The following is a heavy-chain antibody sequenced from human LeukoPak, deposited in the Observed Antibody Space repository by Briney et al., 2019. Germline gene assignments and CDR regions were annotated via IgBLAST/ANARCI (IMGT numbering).Heavy chain of an antibody. D-gene: IGHD2-2*01. Sequence: SVKVSCKASGGTFSSYSISWVRQAPGQGLERMGRIIPIFGTANYDQKFQGRVTITTNESTSTAYMELRSLISEDTAVHYCSRDAPSAGAYWGQGTLVTVSS. J-gene: IGHJ4*02. CDR2: IIPIFGTA. CDR1: GGTFSSYS. CDR3: SRDAPSAGAY. V-gene: IGHV1-69*05.